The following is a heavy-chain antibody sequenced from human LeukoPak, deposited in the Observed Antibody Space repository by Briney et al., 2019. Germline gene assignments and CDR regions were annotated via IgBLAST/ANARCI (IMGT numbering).Heavy chain of an antibody. CDR3: ARGRRYDFWSGPNYMDV. CDR1: GGSFSGYY. Sequence: SETLSLTCAVYGGSFSGYYWSWIRQPPGKGLEWIGEINHSGSTNYNPSLKSRVTISVDTSKNQFSLKLSSVTAADTAVYYCARGRRYDFWSGPNYMDVWGKGTTVTVSS. CDR2: INHSGST. J-gene: IGHJ6*03. D-gene: IGHD3-3*01. V-gene: IGHV4-34*01.